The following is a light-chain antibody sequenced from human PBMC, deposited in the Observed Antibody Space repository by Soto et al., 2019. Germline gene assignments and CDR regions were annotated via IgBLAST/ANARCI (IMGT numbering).Light chain of an antibody. Sequence: VLTQPPSVSGAPGQRVTISCTGSSSNIGAGYDVHWYQQLPGTAPKLLIYGNSNRPSGVPDRFSGSKSGTSASLAITGLQAEDEADYYCQSYDSSLTSYVFGTGTKLTVL. J-gene: IGLJ1*01. V-gene: IGLV1-40*01. CDR1: SSNIGAGYD. CDR2: GNS. CDR3: QSYDSSLTSYV.